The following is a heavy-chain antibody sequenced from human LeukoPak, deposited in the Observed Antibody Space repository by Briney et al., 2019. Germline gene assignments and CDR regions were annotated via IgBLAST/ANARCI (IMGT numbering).Heavy chain of an antibody. CDR1: GFTFSNYA. CDR2: VSFDGSDK. CDR3: ARDQPGTYTLSST. Sequence: QPGGSLRLSCAASGFTFSNYAMHWVRQAPGKGLEWVAFVSFDGSDKYYADSVKGRFTISRDNSKNTLYLQMNSLRFEDTAVYYCARDQPGTYTLSSTWGQGTLVTVSS. J-gene: IGHJ5*02. V-gene: IGHV3-30-3*01. D-gene: IGHD6-19*01.